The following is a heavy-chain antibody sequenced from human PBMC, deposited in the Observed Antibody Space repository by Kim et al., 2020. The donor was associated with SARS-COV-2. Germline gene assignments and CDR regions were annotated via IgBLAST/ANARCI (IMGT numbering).Heavy chain of an antibody. CDR2: ISSSSSTI. CDR3: AAGKMAVTGYFDY. CDR1: GFTFSSYS. D-gene: IGHD3-10*01. V-gene: IGHV3-48*02. Sequence: GGSLRLSCAASGFTFSSYSMNWVRQAPGKGLEWVSYISSSSSTIYYADSVKGRFTISRDNAKNSLYLQMDSLRDEDTAVYYCAAGKMAVTGYFDYWGQGTLVTVSS. J-gene: IGHJ4*02.